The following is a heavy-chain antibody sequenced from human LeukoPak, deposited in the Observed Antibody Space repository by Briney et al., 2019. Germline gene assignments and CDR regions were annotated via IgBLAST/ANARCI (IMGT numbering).Heavy chain of an antibody. J-gene: IGHJ4*02. CDR3: ARDRGDSGSSFDY. CDR1: GGSVSSGSDY. V-gene: IGHV4-61*01. Sequence: SETLSLTCTVSGGSVSSGSDYWSWIRQPPGKGLEWIGYIYYSGNTNYNPSLKSRVTISVDTSKNQFSLKLSSVTAADTAVYYCARDRGDSGSSFDYWGQGTLVTVSS. CDR2: IYYSGNT. D-gene: IGHD1-26*01.